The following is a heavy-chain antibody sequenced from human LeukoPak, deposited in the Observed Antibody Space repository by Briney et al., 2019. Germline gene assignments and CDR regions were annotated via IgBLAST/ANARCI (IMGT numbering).Heavy chain of an antibody. J-gene: IGHJ4*02. CDR1: GAPFSGYY. Sequence: SETLSLTCAIYGAPFSGYYWNWIRQPPGKGLEWIGEISHSGGTNYNPSLKSRVTISADTSKNQFSLTLSYMTAADTAVYYCARTLDTSGYFRNFDYWGQGSLVTVSS. CDR2: ISHSGGT. CDR3: ARTLDTSGYFRNFDY. D-gene: IGHD3-22*01. V-gene: IGHV4-34*01.